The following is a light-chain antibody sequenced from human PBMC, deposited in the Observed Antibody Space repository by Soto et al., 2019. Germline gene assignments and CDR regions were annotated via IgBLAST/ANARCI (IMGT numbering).Light chain of an antibody. J-gene: IGKJ5*01. V-gene: IGKV1-9*01. CDR3: KQLFDSPIT. Sequence: DIQLTQSPSFLSPSIGESVTITCRASQVIGTSLAWYQVKPGKAPKLLIYAAYTLESGVQSRFSATVSGTEFSLTITSLQPEDFATYYCKQLFDSPITFGQGTRLEIK. CDR2: AAY. CDR1: QVIGTS.